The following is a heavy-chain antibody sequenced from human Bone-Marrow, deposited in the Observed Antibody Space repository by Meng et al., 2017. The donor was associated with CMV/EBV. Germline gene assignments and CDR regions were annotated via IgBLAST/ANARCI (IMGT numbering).Heavy chain of an antibody. CDR3: AKRRLSGGGYFDY. CDR1: GFTFSSYG. CDR2: IWYDGSNK. V-gene: IGHV3-33*06. J-gene: IGHJ4*02. D-gene: IGHD3-16*01. Sequence: GGSLRLSCAASGFTFSSYGMHWVRQAPGKGLEWVAVIWYDGSNKYYADSVKGRFTISRDNSKNTLYLQMNSLRAEDTAVYYCAKRRLSGGGYFDYWGQGTLVTVSS.